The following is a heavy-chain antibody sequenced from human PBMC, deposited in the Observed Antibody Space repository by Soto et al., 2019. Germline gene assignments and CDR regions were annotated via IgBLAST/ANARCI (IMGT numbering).Heavy chain of an antibody. D-gene: IGHD2-15*01. CDR1: GYTFTSYG. CDR3: ARDGWRYCSGSSCKQDY. CDR2: ISAYNGNT. J-gene: IGHJ4*02. V-gene: IGHV1-18*01. Sequence: QVRLVQSGAEVKTPGASVKVSCKASGYTFTSYGISWVRQAPGQGLEWMGWISAYNGNTNYAQKLQGRVTMTTDTSMSTAYMELRSMISDDTAVYYCARDGWRYCSGSSCKQDYWGQGTLVTVSS.